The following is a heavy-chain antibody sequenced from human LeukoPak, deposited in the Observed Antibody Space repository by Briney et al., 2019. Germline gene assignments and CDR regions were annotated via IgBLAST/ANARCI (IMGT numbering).Heavy chain of an antibody. D-gene: IGHD3-22*01. V-gene: IGHV3-21*01. CDR3: AREYWGYYDDSGYPFDN. CDR2: ITSTSTYI. Sequence: GGSLRLSCEGSGFIFSSYGMNWVRQAPGKGLEWVSSITSTSTYIYYGGSVKGRFTVSRDNAKNSLYVQMKSLRAEDTAVYYCAREYWGYYDDSGYPFDNWGQGTLVTVSS. J-gene: IGHJ4*02. CDR1: GFIFSSYG.